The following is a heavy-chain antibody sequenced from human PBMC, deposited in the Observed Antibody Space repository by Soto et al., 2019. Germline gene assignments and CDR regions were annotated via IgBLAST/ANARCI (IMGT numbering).Heavy chain of an antibody. CDR3: AAGPLTGSTYYYYGMDV. D-gene: IGHD3-16*01. CDR1: GFTYTSTA. CDR2: IVVGSGNT. J-gene: IGHJ6*02. V-gene: IGHV1-58*01. Sequence: SAKPSCKASGFTYTSTAVQWVRQARGQRLEWIGWIVVGSGNTNYAQKFQERVTITRDMSTSTAYMELSSLRSEDTAVYYCAAGPLTGSTYYYYGMDVWGQGTTVTVSS.